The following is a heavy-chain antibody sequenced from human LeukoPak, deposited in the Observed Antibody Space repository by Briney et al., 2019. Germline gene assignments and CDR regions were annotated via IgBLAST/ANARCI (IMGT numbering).Heavy chain of an antibody. D-gene: IGHD6-13*01. CDR2: INPNGGAT. CDR3: ARVGAGTCCHFEY. CDR1: GHMFTGYY. J-gene: IGHJ4*02. V-gene: IGHV1-2*02. Sequence: GASVKVSCKASGHMFTGYYLHWVRQAPGQGLEWMGWINPNGGATNYAQKFKGRVTMTRDTSISTAYMEVSGLRSDDTAVYYCARVGAGTCCHFEYWGQGTLATVSS.